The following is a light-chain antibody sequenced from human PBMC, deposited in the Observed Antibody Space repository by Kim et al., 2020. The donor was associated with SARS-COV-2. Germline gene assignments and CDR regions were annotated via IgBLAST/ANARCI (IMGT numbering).Light chain of an antibody. J-gene: IGLJ3*02. CDR3: QVWDSSSDHRV. Sequence: APGKTARISGGGNNIVSKSVHWYQQKPGQAPVLVIYYDSDRPSGIPERFSGSNYGNTATLTISRVKAGDEADYYCQVWDSSSDHRVFGGGTQLTVL. V-gene: IGLV3-21*04. CDR1: NIVSKS. CDR2: YDS.